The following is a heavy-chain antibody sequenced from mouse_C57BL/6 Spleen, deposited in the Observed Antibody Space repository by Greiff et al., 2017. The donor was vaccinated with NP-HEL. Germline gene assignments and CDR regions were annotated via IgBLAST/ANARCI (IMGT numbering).Heavy chain of an antibody. Sequence: EVQLVESGGDLVKPGGSLKLSCAASGFTFSSYGMSWVRQTPDKRLEWVATISSGGSYTYYPDSVKGRFTISRDNAKNTLYLQMSSLKSEDTAMYYCAREGTVVATGAMDYWGQGTSVTVSS. V-gene: IGHV5-6*01. CDR2: ISSGGSYT. D-gene: IGHD1-1*01. J-gene: IGHJ4*01. CDR3: AREGTVVATGAMDY. CDR1: GFTFSSYG.